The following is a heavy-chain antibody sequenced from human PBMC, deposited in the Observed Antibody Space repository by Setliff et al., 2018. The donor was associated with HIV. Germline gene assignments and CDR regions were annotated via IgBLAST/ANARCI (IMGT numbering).Heavy chain of an antibody. J-gene: IGHJ3*02. V-gene: IGHV3-23*03. CDR2: IYTDDSNT. CDR3: AKHFLLWSNAFHI. CDR1: GFTFSSFA. D-gene: IGHD2-21*01. Sequence: GGSLRLSCAASGFTFSSFAMTWVRQAPGKGLEWVSIIYTDDSNTYYAGSVKGRFTISRDNSKNTLYLQMNSLRAEDTAVYYCAKHFLLWSNAFHIWGQGTMVTVSS.